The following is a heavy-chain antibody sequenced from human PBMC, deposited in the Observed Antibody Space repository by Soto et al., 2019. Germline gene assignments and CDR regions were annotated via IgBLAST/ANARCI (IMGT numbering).Heavy chain of an antibody. CDR2: ISSSSSYI. D-gene: IGHD4-17*01. J-gene: IGHJ3*02. V-gene: IGHV3-21*01. CDR1: GFTFSSYS. Sequence: EVQLVESGGGLVKPGGSLRLSCAASGFTFSSYSMNWVRQAPGKGLEWVSSISSSSSYIYYADSVKGRFTISRDNAKKSLYLQMNSLRAEDTAVYYCARDDTVTTGDAFDIWGQGTMVTVSS. CDR3: ARDDTVTTGDAFDI.